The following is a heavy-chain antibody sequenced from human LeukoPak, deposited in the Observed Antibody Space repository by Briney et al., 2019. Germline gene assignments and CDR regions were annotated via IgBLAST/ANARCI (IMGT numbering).Heavy chain of an antibody. V-gene: IGHV3-74*03. CDR2: LSDDGSST. D-gene: IGHD3-16*01. J-gene: IGHJ6*02. CDR1: GFTFSTYW. CDR3: ARDFGPYGMDV. Sequence: GGSLRLSCVASGFTFSTYWMHWVRQAPGKGLLWVSRLSDDGSSTAYADSLKGRFTISRDNAKHTLYLQMNSLRAEDTAVYYCARDFGPYGMDVWGQGTTVTVSS.